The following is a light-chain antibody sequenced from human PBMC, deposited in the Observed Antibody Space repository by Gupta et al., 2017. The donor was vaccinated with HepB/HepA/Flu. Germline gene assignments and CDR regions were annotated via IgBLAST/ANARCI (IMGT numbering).Light chain of an antibody. V-gene: IGLV3-1*01. CDR3: QSWDSRTSGV. CDR2: QDS. CDR1: KLGDRD. Sequence: YDLTQPPSVSVSPGQTASITCSGDKLGDRDACWYQQKPGQSPLLVIYQDSRRPSGIAGLFSGSNSGTTATLIISGTQAMDEADYYCQSWDSRTSGVFGGGTKLTVL. J-gene: IGLJ2*01.